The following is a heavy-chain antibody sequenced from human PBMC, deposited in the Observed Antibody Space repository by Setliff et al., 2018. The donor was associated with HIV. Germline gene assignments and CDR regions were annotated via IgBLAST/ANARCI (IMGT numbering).Heavy chain of an antibody. J-gene: IGHJ4*02. CDR3: ATVSYCFDRSAHLGVFDN. V-gene: IGHV1-24*01. CDR2: FDAEDDDV. CDR1: GYTLSGLS. D-gene: IGHD3-22*01. Sequence: ASVKVSCKVPGYTLSGLSIHWVRQTGKKGLEWMGGFDAEDDDVIYAQKFQGRLTVSEDTTTNSAYMEVTSLEYDDTAVYFCATVSYCFDRSAHLGVFDNWGQGTLVTVSS.